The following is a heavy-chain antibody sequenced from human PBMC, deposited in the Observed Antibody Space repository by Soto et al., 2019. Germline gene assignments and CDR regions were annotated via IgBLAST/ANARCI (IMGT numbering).Heavy chain of an antibody. Sequence: QVHLKESGPGLVTPWGTLSLTCAVSGDSVNNGNWWCWVRQAPGRGLEWVGEIHRSEGTNYNPSLKSRATVSADTSNNQYFLRLNSVTAADTGMYYCATRTSIFGVVSFYWGQGILVTVSS. CDR2: IHRSEGT. D-gene: IGHD3-3*01. V-gene: IGHV4-4*02. J-gene: IGHJ4*02. CDR1: GDSVNNGNW. CDR3: ATRTSIFGVVSFY.